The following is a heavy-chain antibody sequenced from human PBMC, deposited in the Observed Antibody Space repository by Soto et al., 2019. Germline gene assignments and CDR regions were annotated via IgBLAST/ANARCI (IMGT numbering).Heavy chain of an antibody. J-gene: IGHJ4*02. CDR2: INHSGST. D-gene: IGHD2-15*01. CDR3: ARGPHYYCSGGSCRHDFDY. CDR1: GGSFSGYY. Sequence: SETLSLTCAVYGGSFSGYYWSWIRQPPGKGLEWIGEINHSGSTNYNPSLKSRVTISVDTSKNQFSLKLSSVTAADTAVYYCARGPHYYCSGGSCRHDFDYWGQGTLVTVSS. V-gene: IGHV4-34*01.